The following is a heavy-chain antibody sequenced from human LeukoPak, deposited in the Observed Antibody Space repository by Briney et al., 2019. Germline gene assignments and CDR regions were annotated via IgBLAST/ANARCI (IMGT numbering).Heavy chain of an antibody. CDR2: INSDESSA. Sequence: PGGSLRLSCAASGFTFRSYWMHWVRQAPGKGLVWVSRINSDESSASYADSVKGRFTISRDNAKNTLYLQMNSLRAEDTAVYYCAKLRWFGEFDAFDIWGQGTMVTVSS. CDR1: GFTFRSYW. CDR3: AKLRWFGEFDAFDI. D-gene: IGHD3-10*01. J-gene: IGHJ3*02. V-gene: IGHV3-74*01.